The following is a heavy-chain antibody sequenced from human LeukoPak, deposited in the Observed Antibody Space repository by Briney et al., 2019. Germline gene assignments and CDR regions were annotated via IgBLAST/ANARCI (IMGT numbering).Heavy chain of an antibody. CDR1: GFTFSSYE. CDR2: ISSSGSTI. Sequence: GGSLRFSCAASGFTFSSYEMNWGRQAPGKGLEWVSYISSSGSTIYYADSVKGRFTISRDNAKNSLYLQMNSLRAEDTAVYYWARRMITFGGVIVPFDYWGQGNLVSVSS. V-gene: IGHV3-48*03. CDR3: ARRMITFGGVIVPFDY. J-gene: IGHJ4*02. D-gene: IGHD3-16*02.